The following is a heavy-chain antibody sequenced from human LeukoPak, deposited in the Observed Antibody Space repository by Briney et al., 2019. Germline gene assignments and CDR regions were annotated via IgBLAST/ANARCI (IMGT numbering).Heavy chain of an antibody. CDR2: INHSGST. J-gene: IGHJ4*02. V-gene: IGHV4-34*01. CDR3: ARGLERSSRPQKGRGVGY. CDR1: GGSFSGYY. Sequence: SETLSLTCAVYGGSFSGYYWSWIRQPPGKGLEWIGEINHSGSTNYNPSLKSRVTISVDTSKNQFSLKLSSVTAADTAVYYCARGLERSSRPQKGRGVGYWGQGTLVTVSS. D-gene: IGHD3-10*01.